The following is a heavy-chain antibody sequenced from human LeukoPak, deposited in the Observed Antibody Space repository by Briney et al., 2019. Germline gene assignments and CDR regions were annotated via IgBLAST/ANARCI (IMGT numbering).Heavy chain of an antibody. D-gene: IGHD3-22*01. V-gene: IGHV3-15*01. CDR3: ATPRYDYRLH. J-gene: IGHJ4*02. Sequence: GGSLRLSCAASGFSFSDAWMHWVRQAPGKGLEWVGRITSKPDGGTSDYAAPVKGRFTISRDDSKNTLYLQMNSLKTEDTAVYFCATPRYDYRLHWGQGTLVTVSS. CDR2: ITSKPDGGTS. CDR1: GFSFSDAW.